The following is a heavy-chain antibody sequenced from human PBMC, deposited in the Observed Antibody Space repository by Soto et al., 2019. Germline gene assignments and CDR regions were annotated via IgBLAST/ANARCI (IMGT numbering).Heavy chain of an antibody. CDR2: IYYSGST. J-gene: IGHJ4*02. CDR1: GGSISSYY. V-gene: IGHV4-59*08. Sequence: QVQLQESGPGLVKPSETLSLTCTVSGGSISSYYWSWIRQPPGKGLEWIGYIYYSGSTNYNPSLKSRVTISVDTSKILLSLKLSSGTAADTAVYYCARRCGYFFDYWGQGTQVTVSS. CDR3: ARRCGYFFDY.